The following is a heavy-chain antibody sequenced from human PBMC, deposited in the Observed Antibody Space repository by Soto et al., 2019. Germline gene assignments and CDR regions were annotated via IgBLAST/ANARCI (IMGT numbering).Heavy chain of an antibody. D-gene: IGHD1-26*01. V-gene: IGHV1-3*01. J-gene: IGHJ6*02. CDR2: INAGNGNT. CDR1: GYTFTSYA. Sequence: QVQLVQSGAEVKKPGASVKVSCKASGYTFTSYAMHWVRQAPGQRLEWMGWINAGNGNTKYSQKFQGRVTITRDTSASTAYMELSSLRSEDTAVYYCARVRTPSGSYSRDSMDVWGQGTTVTVSS. CDR3: ARVRTPSGSYSRDSMDV.